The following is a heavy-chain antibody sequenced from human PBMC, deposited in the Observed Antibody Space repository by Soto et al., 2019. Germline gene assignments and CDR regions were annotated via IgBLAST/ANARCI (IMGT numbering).Heavy chain of an antibody. CDR2: FNSNGGST. J-gene: IGHJ4*02. Sequence: GGSLRLSCAASGFHFSSYAMPWVRQAPGKGLEYVSVFNSNGGSTDYANYVKGRFTISRDNSKNTLYLQMGCLRAEDMAVYYCARTSGYAFDYWGRGTLVTVSS. CDR1: GFHFSSYA. CDR3: ARTSGYAFDY. V-gene: IGHV3-64*01. D-gene: IGHD5-12*01.